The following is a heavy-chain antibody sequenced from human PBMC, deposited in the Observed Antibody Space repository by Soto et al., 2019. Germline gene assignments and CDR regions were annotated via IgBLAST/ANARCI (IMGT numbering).Heavy chain of an antibody. CDR1: GGPFSAYY. CDR3: ARFSGSYYYAMDV. CDR2: FNHSGVT. D-gene: IGHD6-19*01. J-gene: IGHJ6*02. Sequence: SETLSPTSPAYGGPFSAYYWSRIRQRPGKGLEWIGEFNHSGVTNYEPSLKRRVTISVDTSKNQFSLQLKSVTAADTALYYCARFSGSYYYAMDVWGQGSTVT. V-gene: IGHV4-34*01.